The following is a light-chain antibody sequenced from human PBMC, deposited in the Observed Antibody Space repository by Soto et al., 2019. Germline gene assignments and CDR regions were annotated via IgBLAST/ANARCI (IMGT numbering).Light chain of an antibody. Sequence: DIVLTQSPATLSLSPGERATLSCRASQSVGSYLAWFQHKPGQAPRRLIYGASNRATDIPGRFSGRGSGTDFTLTISSLESGDSAVYFCQQRAKWPLTLVQGTKLAIK. J-gene: IGKJ2*01. CDR1: QSVGSY. V-gene: IGKV3-11*01. CDR2: GAS. CDR3: QQRAKWPLT.